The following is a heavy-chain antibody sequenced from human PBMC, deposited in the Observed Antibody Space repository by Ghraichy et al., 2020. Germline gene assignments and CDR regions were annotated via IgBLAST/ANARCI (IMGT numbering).Heavy chain of an antibody. V-gene: IGHV3-48*02. J-gene: IGHJ4*02. CDR2: ISSTSRNI. CDR3: ARKDFYNSGTYYIPFFDD. D-gene: IGHD3-10*01. CDR1: GFTFNTHI. Sequence: GGSLRLSCAASGFTFNTHIMVWVRQAPGKGLEWVSSISSTSRNIEYADSVKGRFTISRDNAKNSLYLQMDSLRDEDTALYFCARKDFYNSGTYYIPFFDDWGQGTLVTVSS.